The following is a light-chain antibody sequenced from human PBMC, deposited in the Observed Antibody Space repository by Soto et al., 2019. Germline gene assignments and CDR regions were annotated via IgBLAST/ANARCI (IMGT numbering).Light chain of an antibody. V-gene: IGLV2-23*01. Sequence: QSVLTQPASVSGSPGQSITISCTGTSSDVGSYNLVSWYQQHPGKAPKLMIYEGSKRPSGVSNRFSDYKSGNTASLTISGLQAEDEADYYCSSYAGSSTSRVVFGGGTKLTVL. CDR3: SSYAGSSTSRVV. CDR2: EGS. J-gene: IGLJ2*01. CDR1: SSDVGSYNL.